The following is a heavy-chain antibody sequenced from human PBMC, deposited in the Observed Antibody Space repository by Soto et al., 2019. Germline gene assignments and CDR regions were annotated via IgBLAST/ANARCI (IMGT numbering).Heavy chain of an antibody. Sequence: QVQLVQSGGEVKKPGASVTFSCRASGYTFINNHFTWVRQAPGQGLEWMAWINTYNGITDYAQKFQGRVTMTRDTSTSTAYMELRNLGSDDTAVYFCAKSPRGEMATDWGQGTLVTVSS. D-gene: IGHD5-12*01. CDR2: INTYNGIT. V-gene: IGHV1-18*01. J-gene: IGHJ4*02. CDR1: GYTFINNH. CDR3: AKSPRGEMATD.